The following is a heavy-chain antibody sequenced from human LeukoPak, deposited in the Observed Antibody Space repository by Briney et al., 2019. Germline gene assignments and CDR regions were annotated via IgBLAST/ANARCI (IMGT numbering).Heavy chain of an antibody. V-gene: IGHV5-51*01. Sequence: GESLKISCKGSGYSFTNYWIGWVRQMPGKGLKWMGIIYPGDSDARYSPSFQGQVTISADKSISTAYLQWSSLKASDTAMYYCARGAYSGDYVLYAFDIWGQGTMVTVSS. J-gene: IGHJ3*02. CDR1: GYSFTNYW. CDR3: ARGAYSGDYVLYAFDI. D-gene: IGHD4-17*01. CDR2: IYPGDSDA.